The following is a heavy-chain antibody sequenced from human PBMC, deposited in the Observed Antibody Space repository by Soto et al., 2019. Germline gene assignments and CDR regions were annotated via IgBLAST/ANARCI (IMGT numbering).Heavy chain of an antibody. V-gene: IGHV4-34*01. CDR1: GESFSENY. Sequence: QVQLQQWGTGLLKPSETLSLTCAVYGESFSENYWSWIRQPPGKGLEWIGEINHSGRTNYNPSLKSRVAISGDTSKNQFSLHLRSVTAADTAVYYCARGGSTPMVFRYWGQGTLVTVSS. CDR3: ARGGSTPMVFRY. J-gene: IGHJ4*02. CDR2: INHSGRT. D-gene: IGHD5-18*01.